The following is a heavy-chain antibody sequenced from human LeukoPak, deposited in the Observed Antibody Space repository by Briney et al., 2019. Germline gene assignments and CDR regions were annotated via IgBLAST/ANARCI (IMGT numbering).Heavy chain of an antibody. V-gene: IGHV4-4*09. CDR1: GGSISSYY. Sequence: SETLSLTCTVSGGSISSYYWSWIRQPPGKGLEWIGYIYTSGSTNYNPSLKSRVTISVDTSKNQFSLKLSSVTAADTAVYYCARSGVAPNWFDLWGQGTLVTVSS. J-gene: IGHJ5*02. CDR2: IYTSGST. D-gene: IGHD3-3*01. CDR3: ARSGVAPNWFDL.